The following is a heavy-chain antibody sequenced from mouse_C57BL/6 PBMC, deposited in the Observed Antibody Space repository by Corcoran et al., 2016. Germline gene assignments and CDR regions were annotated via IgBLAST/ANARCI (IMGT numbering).Heavy chain of an antibody. Sequence: DVQLQESGPGLVKPSQSLSLTCSVTGYSITSGYYWNWIRQFPGNKLEWMGYISYDGSNNYNPSLKNRISITRDTSKNQFFLKLNSVTTEDTATYYCASGARAWFAYWGQGTLVTVSA. CDR2: ISYDGSN. CDR1: GYSITSGYY. J-gene: IGHJ3*01. CDR3: ASGARAWFAY. V-gene: IGHV3-6*01.